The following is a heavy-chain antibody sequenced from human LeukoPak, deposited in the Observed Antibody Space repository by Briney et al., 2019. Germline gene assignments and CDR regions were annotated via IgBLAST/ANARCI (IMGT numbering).Heavy chain of an antibody. CDR1: GFSISADFY. Sequence: SETLSLTCSVSGFSISADFYWGWIRQSPGQGLEWIGSVLHSGSSHYNPSLKSRVTMAIDTSKNQVSLNLRSVTAADSAIYYCARTVPARPAQYFDYWGQGTLVTVSS. CDR3: ARTVPARPAQYFDY. J-gene: IGHJ4*02. CDR2: VLHSGSS. D-gene: IGHD2-2*01. V-gene: IGHV4-38-2*01.